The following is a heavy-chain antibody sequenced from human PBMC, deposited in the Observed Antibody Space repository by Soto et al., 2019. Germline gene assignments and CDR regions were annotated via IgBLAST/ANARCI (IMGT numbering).Heavy chain of an antibody. CDR1: GGSISSSSYY. Sequence: SETLSLTCTVSGGSISSSSYYWGWIRQPPGKGLEWIGSIYYSGSTYYNPSLKSRVTISVDTSKNQFSLKLSSVTAADTAVYYCARQYYDILTATNWFDPWGQG. CDR3: ARQYYDILTATNWFDP. J-gene: IGHJ5*02. V-gene: IGHV4-39*01. D-gene: IGHD3-9*01. CDR2: IYYSGST.